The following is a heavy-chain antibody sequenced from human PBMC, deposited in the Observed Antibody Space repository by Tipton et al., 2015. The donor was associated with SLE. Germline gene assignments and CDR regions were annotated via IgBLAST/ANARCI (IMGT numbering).Heavy chain of an antibody. CDR3: AKDRYCGGGTCFASYFDL. D-gene: IGHD2-21*01. CDR2: ISGSGGST. Sequence: SLRLSCAASGFTFSNYAMNWVRQAPGKGLEWVSVISGSGGSTYYADSVKGRFTISRDNSKNTLSLQLNTLRADDTAIYYCAKDRYCGGGTCFASYFDLWGQGTPVTVSS. CDR1: GFTFSNYA. J-gene: IGHJ4*02. V-gene: IGHV3-23*01.